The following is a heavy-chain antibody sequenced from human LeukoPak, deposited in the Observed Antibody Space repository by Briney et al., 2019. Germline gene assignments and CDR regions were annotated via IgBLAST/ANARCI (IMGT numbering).Heavy chain of an antibody. CDR1: GYTFTGYY. J-gene: IGHJ4*02. V-gene: IGHV1-2*02. Sequence: ASVKVSCKASGYTFTGYYMHWVRQAPGQGLEWMGWINPNSGDTNYAQKFQGRVTMTRDTSMGTAYMELSGLRSDDTAVYYCAKNPYEYYFDYWGQGTLVTVSS. CDR2: INPNSGDT. D-gene: IGHD5-12*01. CDR3: AKNPYEYYFDY.